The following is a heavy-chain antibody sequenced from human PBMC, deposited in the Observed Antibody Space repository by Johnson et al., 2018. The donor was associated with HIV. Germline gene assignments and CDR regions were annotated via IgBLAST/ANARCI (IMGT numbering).Heavy chain of an antibody. CDR1: GFTFSSYA. CDR2: ISYDGPNK. D-gene: IGHD1-1*01. J-gene: IGHJ3*02. V-gene: IGHV3-30-3*01. Sequence: QVQLVESGGGVVQPGKSLRLSCAASGFTFSSYAMHWVRQAPGKGLEWVALISYDGPNKYYAASVKGRFTISRDNSKNTLYLQMNSLRAEDTAVYYCAAPPERTGADDAFDIWGQGTMVTVSS. CDR3: AAPPERTGADDAFDI.